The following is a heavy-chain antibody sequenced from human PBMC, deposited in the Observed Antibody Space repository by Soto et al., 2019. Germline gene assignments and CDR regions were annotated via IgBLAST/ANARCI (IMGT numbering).Heavy chain of an antibody. D-gene: IGHD3-16*02. CDR1: GFEFSAYW. V-gene: IGHV3-7*01. J-gene: IGHJ4*02. Sequence: EVQLVESGGGLVQPGWSLRLSCAASGFEFSAYWMTWVRQAPGKGLEWVANIKKDGIEKYYGDSVRGRFSVFRDNAKNAAYLQMNRLKCAVTGVYFCARGRYNSRDFPKFVDYSGLGAWVTVSS. CDR3: ARGRYNSRDFPKFVDY. CDR2: IKKDGIEK.